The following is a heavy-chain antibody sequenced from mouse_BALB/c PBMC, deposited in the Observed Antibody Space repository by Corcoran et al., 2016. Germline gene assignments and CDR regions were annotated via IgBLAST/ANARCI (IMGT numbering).Heavy chain of an antibody. Sequence: EFQLKQSGPELMKPEASVKISCKTTGYTFTEYTRNVVKHSNGKSLEWIGGINPNNGGTSYNQKFKGKATLTVEKSSSTAYMELRSLTSEDSAVYCCARMDNYYAMDYWGQGTSVTVSS. V-gene: IGHV1-18*01. J-gene: IGHJ4*01. D-gene: IGHD1-3*01. CDR2: INPNNGGT. CDR1: GYTFTEYT. CDR3: ARMDNYYAMDY.